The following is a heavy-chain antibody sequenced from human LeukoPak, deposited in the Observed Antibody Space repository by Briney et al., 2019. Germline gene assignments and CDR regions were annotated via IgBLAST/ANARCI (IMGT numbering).Heavy chain of an antibody. CDR3: ATSRSTTTPDY. V-gene: IGHV3-48*03. D-gene: IGHD2/OR15-2a*01. Sequence: PGGSLRLSCAVSGFTFSSYDMNWVRQAPRKGLEWVSYINSGGSTTYYADSVKGRFTLSRDNAKNSLYLQMNSLRVEDTAVYYCATSRSTTTPDYWGQGTLVTVSS. CDR1: GFTFSSYD. J-gene: IGHJ4*02. CDR2: INSGGSTT.